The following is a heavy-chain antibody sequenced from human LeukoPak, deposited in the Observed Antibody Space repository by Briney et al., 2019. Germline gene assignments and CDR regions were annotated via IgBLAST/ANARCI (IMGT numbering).Heavy chain of an antibody. CDR1: GGSFSGYY. Sequence: PSETLSLTCAVYGGSFSGYYWSWIRQPPGKGLGWIGEINHSGSTNYNPSLKSRVTISVDTSKNQFSLKLSSVTAADTAVYYCARCRYGSGSYFGNYFNYWGQGTLVTVSS. CDR3: ARCRYGSGSYFGNYFNY. V-gene: IGHV4-34*01. CDR2: INHSGST. J-gene: IGHJ4*02. D-gene: IGHD3-10*01.